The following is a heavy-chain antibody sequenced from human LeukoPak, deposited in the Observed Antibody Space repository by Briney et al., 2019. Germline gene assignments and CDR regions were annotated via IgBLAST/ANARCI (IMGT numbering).Heavy chain of an antibody. CDR2: INPSGGST. D-gene: IGHD2-15*01. V-gene: IGHV1-46*01. J-gene: IGHJ4*02. CDR1: GYTFTNYY. CDR3: ARVHCSGGSCYGEVFDY. Sequence: GASVKVSCKASGYTFTNYYMHWVRQAPGQGLEWMGIINPSGGSTYYAQKFQGRVTMTRDASTTTAHMELSSLISEDTAVYYCARVHCSGGSCYGEVFDYWGQGTLVTVPS.